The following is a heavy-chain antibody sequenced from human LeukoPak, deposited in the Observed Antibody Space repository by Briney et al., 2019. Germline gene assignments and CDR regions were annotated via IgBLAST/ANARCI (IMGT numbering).Heavy chain of an antibody. CDR1: GGSISSYY. CDR3: ARWPSGIVVVPAAYFDY. Sequence: SETLSLTCTVSGGSISSYYWSWIRQPAGKGLEWIGRIYASGNTNYNPSLKSRVTMSVDTSKNQFSLKLSSVTAADTAVYYCARWPSGIVVVPAAYFDYWGQGTLVTVSS. V-gene: IGHV4-4*07. D-gene: IGHD2-2*01. CDR2: IYASGNT. J-gene: IGHJ4*02.